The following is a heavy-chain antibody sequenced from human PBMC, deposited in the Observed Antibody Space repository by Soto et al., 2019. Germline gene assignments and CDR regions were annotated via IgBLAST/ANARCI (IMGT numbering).Heavy chain of an antibody. D-gene: IGHD1-1*01. CDR3: ARRQNWNNLFDT. CDR1: GGFIDFYY. V-gene: IGHV4-59*08. J-gene: IGHJ4*02. CDR2: SYYSGTT. Sequence: SETLSLTCTVSGGFIDFYYWSWIRQAPGKGLEWIGCSYYSGTTTYNPSFKSRVSISIDTSQTKISLRLRSVTAADTAVYYCARRQNWNNLFDTWGQGKMVTVSS.